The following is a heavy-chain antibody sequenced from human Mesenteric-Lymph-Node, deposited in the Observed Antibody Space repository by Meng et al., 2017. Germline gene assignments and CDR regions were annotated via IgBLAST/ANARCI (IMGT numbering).Heavy chain of an antibody. CDR3: ARGYYGDYDLGY. J-gene: IGHJ4*02. D-gene: IGHD4-17*01. CDR2: INPSGGST. CDR1: GYTFTSYY. Sequence: ASVKVSCKASGYTFTSYYMHWVRQAPGQGLEWMGIINPSGGSTSYAQKFQGRVTMTTDTSTRTAYMDMRSLRSDDTAVYYCARGYYGDYDLGYWGQGTLVTVSS. V-gene: IGHV1-46*01.